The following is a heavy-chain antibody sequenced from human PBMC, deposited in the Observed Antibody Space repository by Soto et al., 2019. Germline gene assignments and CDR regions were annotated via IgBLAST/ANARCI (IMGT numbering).Heavy chain of an antibody. J-gene: IGHJ5*02. D-gene: IGHD3-10*01. V-gene: IGHV5-51*01. CDR2: IYPGDSDT. CDR1: GYSFTSYW. Sequence: GESLKISCKGSGYSFTSYWIGWVRQMPGKGLEWMGIIYPGDSDTRYSPSFQGQVTISADKSISTAYLQWSSLKASDTAMYYCARHSQLPHYYGSGSHEFDPWGQGTLVTVSS. CDR3: ARHSQLPHYYGSGSHEFDP.